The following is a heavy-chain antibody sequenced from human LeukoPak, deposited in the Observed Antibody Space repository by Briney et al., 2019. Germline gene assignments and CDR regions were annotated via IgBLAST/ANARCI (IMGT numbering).Heavy chain of an antibody. J-gene: IGHJ4*02. D-gene: IGHD3-3*01. Sequence: LSGRSLRLSCAASGFTFSSYAMHWVRQAPGKGLEWVAVISYDGSNKYYADSVKGRFTISRDNSKNTLYLQMNSLRAEDTAVYYCARDPQGEWPGFDYWGQGTLVTVSS. CDR2: ISYDGSNK. CDR3: ARDPQGEWPGFDY. V-gene: IGHV3-30-3*01. CDR1: GFTFSSYA.